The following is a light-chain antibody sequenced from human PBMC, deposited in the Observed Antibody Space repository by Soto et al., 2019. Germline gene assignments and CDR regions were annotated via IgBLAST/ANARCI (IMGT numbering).Light chain of an antibody. J-gene: IGKJ5*01. CDR2: DAS. Sequence: ATLSCSARQSVSSALAWYQHKPGQAPRLHMHDASSRVTGVPARFSGSGSGTDFTLTINSLEPEDFAVYSCQQRSTWPPSITFGQGTRLEIK. CDR3: QQRSTWPPSIT. V-gene: IGKV3-11*01. CDR1: QSVSSA.